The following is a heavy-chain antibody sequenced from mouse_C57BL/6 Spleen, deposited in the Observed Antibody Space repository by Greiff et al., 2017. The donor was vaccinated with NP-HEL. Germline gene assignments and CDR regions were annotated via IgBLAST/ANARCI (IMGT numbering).Heavy chain of an antibody. V-gene: IGHV1-69*01. CDR3: ARNYYGNYVLFDY. CDR1: GYTFTSYW. CDR2: IDPSDSYT. J-gene: IGHJ2*01. D-gene: IGHD2-1*01. Sequence: QVQLKQPGAELVMPGASVKLSCKASGYTFTSYWMHWVKQRPGQGLEWIGEIDPSDSYTNYNQKFKGKSTLTVDKSSSTAYMQLSSLTSEDSAVYYCARNYYGNYVLFDYWGQGTTLTVSS.